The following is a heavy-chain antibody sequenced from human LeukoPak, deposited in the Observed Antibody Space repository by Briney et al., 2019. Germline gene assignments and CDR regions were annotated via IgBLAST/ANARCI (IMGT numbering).Heavy chain of an antibody. V-gene: IGHV4-39*07. Sequence: PSETLSLTCTVSGGSISSSSYYWGWIRQPPGEGLEWIGSIYYSGSTYYNPSLKSRVTISVDTSKNQFSLKLSSVTAADTAVYYCARDSSSSPINYWGQGTLVTVSS. J-gene: IGHJ4*02. CDR1: GGSISSSSYY. CDR2: IYYSGST. CDR3: ARDSSSSPINY. D-gene: IGHD6-6*01.